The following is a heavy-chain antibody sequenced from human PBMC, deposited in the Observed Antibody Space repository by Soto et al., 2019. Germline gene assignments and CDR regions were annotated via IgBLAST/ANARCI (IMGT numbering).Heavy chain of an antibody. CDR1: GGSISSSSYY. CDR2: IYYSGST. D-gene: IGHD3-10*01. Sequence: PSETLSLTCTVSGGSISSSSYYWGWIRHPPGKGLEWIGSIYYSGSTYYNPSLKSRVTISVDTSKNQFSLKLSSVTAADTAVYYGGSWLVGPRVRGPDWFGHWGQGSLVTVSS. J-gene: IGHJ5*02. V-gene: IGHV4-39*01. CDR3: GSWLVGPRVRGPDWFGH.